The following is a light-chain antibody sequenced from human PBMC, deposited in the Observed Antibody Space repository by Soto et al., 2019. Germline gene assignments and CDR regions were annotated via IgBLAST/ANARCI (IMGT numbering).Light chain of an antibody. Sequence: DIQVTVSPSPLSASVGDRVIIVCRASQSIGSWLAWYQQKPGKAPKLLIYKASSLESGVPSRFSGSGSGTEFTLTIRSLQPDDFATYYCQQYNSYLWTFGQGTKVDIK. J-gene: IGKJ1*01. CDR1: QSIGSW. CDR2: KAS. CDR3: QQYNSYLWT. V-gene: IGKV1-5*03.